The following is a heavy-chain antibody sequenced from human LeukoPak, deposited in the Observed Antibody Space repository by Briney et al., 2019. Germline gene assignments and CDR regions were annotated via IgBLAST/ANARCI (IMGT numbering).Heavy chain of an antibody. CDR3: AKYGRWQLWLLGWYFDF. V-gene: IGHV3-23*01. Sequence: GGSLRLSCAASGYTFYNYAVTWVRQAPGKGLEWVSSISHDGASTHYADSVKGRFTISRDNSKNTVFLEMDSLRAEDTAVYFCAKYGRWQLWLLGWYFDFWGRGTLVSVSS. CDR1: GYTFYNYA. D-gene: IGHD3-16*01. CDR2: ISHDGAST. J-gene: IGHJ2*01.